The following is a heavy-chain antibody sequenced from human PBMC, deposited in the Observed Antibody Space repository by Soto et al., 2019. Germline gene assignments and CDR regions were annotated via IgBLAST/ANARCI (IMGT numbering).Heavy chain of an antibody. V-gene: IGHV3-48*03. J-gene: IGHJ6*02. CDR1: GFTWRGYA. CDR3: AREVVVFGVIIPTPMDV. CDR2: ISGSGSTI. Sequence: GSLRISCAASGFTWRGYAMNWVRQAPGKGLGGVSYISGSGSTIYYADSVKGRFTISRDNAKDSLYLQMNSLRAEDTAVYYCAREVVVFGVIIPTPMDVWGQGTTVTVSS. D-gene: IGHD3-22*01.